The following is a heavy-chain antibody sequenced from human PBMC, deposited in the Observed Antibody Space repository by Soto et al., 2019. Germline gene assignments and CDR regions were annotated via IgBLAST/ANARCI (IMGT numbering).Heavy chain of an antibody. V-gene: IGHV3-23*01. Sequence: EVQLLESGGGLVQPGGSLSRSCAASGFTFSSYALGWVRHAPGAGLERVLVIDGSGGGTSFADSGKGRFTISRDNSKNTLYLHMRGLRAEDTARYYCVKEMVAAAYVETSPFDFWGQRTLVSVSS. CDR1: GFTFSSYA. CDR3: VKEMVAAAYVETSPFDF. D-gene: IGHD2-15*01. J-gene: IGHJ4*02. CDR2: IDGSGGGT.